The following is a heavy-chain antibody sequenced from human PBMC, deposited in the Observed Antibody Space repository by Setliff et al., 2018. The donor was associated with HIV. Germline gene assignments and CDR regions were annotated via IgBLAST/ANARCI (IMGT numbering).Heavy chain of an antibody. J-gene: IGHJ3*02. CDR1: GGSFTSRSYY. CDR3: ARSKTFYDFWGGYYTHGAFKI. V-gene: IGHV4-39*01. CDR2: IFYSGIT. D-gene: IGHD3-3*01. Sequence: TLSLTCTVSGGSFTSRSYYWGWIRQPPGKGLEWIGSIFYSGITYYNPSLKSRVTISVDTSKNQFSLNLTSVTAADTAVYYCARSKTFYDFWGGYYTHGAFKIWGLGTMVTVSS.